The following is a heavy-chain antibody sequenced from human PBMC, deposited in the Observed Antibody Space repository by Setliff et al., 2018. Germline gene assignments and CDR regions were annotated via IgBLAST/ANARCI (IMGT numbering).Heavy chain of an antibody. D-gene: IGHD3-10*01. V-gene: IGHV4-31*03. CDR3: ARTSTYVLGSGSYWDRWFDP. CDR1: GDSLSGDNYF. Sequence: SETLSLTCTVSGDSLSGDNYFLSWIRHLPWKGLQWLGHIYYTGKTYYNPSLKSRLEMSVDTSKREFALRLSSVTAADTAVYYCARTSTYVLGSGSYWDRWFDPWSQGTLVTVSS. CDR2: IYYTGKT. J-gene: IGHJ5*02.